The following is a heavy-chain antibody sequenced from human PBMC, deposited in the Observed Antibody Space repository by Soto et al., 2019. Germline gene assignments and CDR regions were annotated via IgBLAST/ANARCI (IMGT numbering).Heavy chain of an antibody. CDR2: IDPVDSYV. J-gene: IGHJ5*02. V-gene: IGHV5-10-1*01. CDR3: ARIESIARNWFDP. Sequence: SMKISCKTSGFSFTNYWLSWVRHVPGKGLEWMGNIDPVDSYVNYSPSFQGHVTFSVDTSISTAFLHWSSLQASDSATYFCARIESIARNWFDPWGQGTLVTVSS. CDR1: GFSFTNYW. D-gene: IGHD6-13*01.